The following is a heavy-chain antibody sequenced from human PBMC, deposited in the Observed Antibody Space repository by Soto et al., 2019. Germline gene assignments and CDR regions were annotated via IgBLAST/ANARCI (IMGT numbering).Heavy chain of an antibody. V-gene: IGHV3-23*01. CDR2: ILVGGSP. CDR1: GFICSSYD. Sequence: EVQMLESGGGLAQPGGSLRLSCAVSGFICSSYDMSWVRQAPGKGLEWVSTILVGGSPHYEDSVKGRFTIPRDTSKNAVSLQMTSLPAGDTAVYYWAKATATSAGAFEIYGQGAMVTV. CDR3: AKATATSAGAFEI. D-gene: IGHD1-1*01. J-gene: IGHJ3*02.